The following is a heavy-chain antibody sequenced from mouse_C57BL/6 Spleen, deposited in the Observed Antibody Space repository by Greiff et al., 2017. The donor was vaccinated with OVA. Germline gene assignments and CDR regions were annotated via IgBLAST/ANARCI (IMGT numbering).Heavy chain of an antibody. CDR1: GYTFTSYW. Sequence: QVQLQQPGAELVRPGSSVKLSCKASGYTFTSYWMHWVKQRPIQGLEWIGNIDPSDSETHYNQKFKDKATLTVDKSSSTAYMQLSSLTSEDSAVYYCARKRGGSSPFDYWGQGTTLTVSS. V-gene: IGHV1-52*01. CDR2: IDPSDSET. D-gene: IGHD1-1*01. J-gene: IGHJ2*01. CDR3: ARKRGGSSPFDY.